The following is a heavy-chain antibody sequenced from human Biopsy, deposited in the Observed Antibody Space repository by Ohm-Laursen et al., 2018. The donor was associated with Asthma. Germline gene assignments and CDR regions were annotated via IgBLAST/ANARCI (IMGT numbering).Heavy chain of an antibody. CDR2: ISKDASTQ. CDR3: VRDGTDDAFDI. V-gene: IGHV3-30*01. J-gene: IGHJ3*02. CDR1: GFSFSNFA. Sequence: RSLRLSCTASGFSFSNFAIHWVRQAPGKGLEWVGVISKDASTQDYADSVKGRFTMARDNSKNTLDLQMNSLREEDTAVYYCVRDGTDDAFDIWGQGPVVSVSS. D-gene: IGHD1-1*01.